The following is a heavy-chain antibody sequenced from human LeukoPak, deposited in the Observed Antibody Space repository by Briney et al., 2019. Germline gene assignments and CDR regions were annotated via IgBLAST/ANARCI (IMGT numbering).Heavy chain of an antibody. CDR3: ATMTIHGDSVL. Sequence: KTSETLSLTCTVSGGSISDKYWSWIRQPPGKGLEWIGYIYTSGRTHYNPSLKSRVTILVDTSKNQSSLKLTSVTAADTAVYYCATMTIHGDSVLWGQGSLVTVSS. D-gene: IGHD2-21*02. J-gene: IGHJ4*02. CDR2: IYTSGRT. CDR1: GGSISDKY. V-gene: IGHV4-59*01.